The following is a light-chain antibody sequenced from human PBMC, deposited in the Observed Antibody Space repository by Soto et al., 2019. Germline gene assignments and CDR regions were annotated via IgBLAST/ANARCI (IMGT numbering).Light chain of an antibody. J-gene: IGKJ3*01. CDR1: QSVSSSY. Sequence: EIVLTQSPGTLSLSPGERATLSCRASQSVSSSYLAWYQRKPGQAPRLLIYGASSRATGIPGRFSGSGSGTGFTLTISRLEPEDFAVYYCQQYGRSPFTFGPGTKVDIK. V-gene: IGKV3-20*01. CDR3: QQYGRSPFT. CDR2: GAS.